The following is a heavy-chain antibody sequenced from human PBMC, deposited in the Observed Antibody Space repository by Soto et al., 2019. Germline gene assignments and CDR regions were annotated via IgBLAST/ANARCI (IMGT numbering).Heavy chain of an antibody. V-gene: IGHV3-21*01. D-gene: IGHD3-10*01. CDR2: ISGTTKYI. CDR3: ARSVLFRGLNRAFDI. CDR1: GFTFSSFN. Sequence: EVQLVESGGGLVKPGGSLRLSCSASGFTFSSFNMHWVRQAPGKGLEWVSSISGTTKYIYYGDSVKGRFTISRDNADNSMFLQMNSLRVEDTAVYYCARSVLFRGLNRAFDIWGQGTLVTVSS. J-gene: IGHJ3*02.